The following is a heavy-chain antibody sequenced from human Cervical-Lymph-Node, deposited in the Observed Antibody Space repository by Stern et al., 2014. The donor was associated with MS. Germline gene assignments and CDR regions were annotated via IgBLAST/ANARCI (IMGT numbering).Heavy chain of an antibody. D-gene: IGHD3-16*01. J-gene: IGHJ6*02. Sequence: QLQLQESGPRLVKPSGTLSLTCAVSGDSLRGDKWWSWVRQSPGKGLEWIGEIDETGSTNYNPSVKSRVTISVDKSKNHFYLKLRSVTAADTAVYYCARDPPGGLGMDVWGQGTTVTVSS. CDR2: IDETGST. CDR3: ARDPPGGLGMDV. V-gene: IGHV4-4*02. CDR1: GDSLRGDKW.